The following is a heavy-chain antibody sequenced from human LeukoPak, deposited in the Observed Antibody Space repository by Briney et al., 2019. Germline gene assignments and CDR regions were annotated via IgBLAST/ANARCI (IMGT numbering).Heavy chain of an antibody. D-gene: IGHD3-22*01. CDR3: ARPYYDSSGYHDAFDI. Sequence: SETLSLTCTVSGGSISSYYWSWIRQPPGKGLEWIGYVYYSGSTNYNPSLKSRVTISVDTSKNQFSLKLSSVTAADTAVYYCARPYYDSSGYHDAFDIWGQGTMVTVSS. V-gene: IGHV4-59*01. CDR1: GGSISSYY. J-gene: IGHJ3*02. CDR2: VYYSGST.